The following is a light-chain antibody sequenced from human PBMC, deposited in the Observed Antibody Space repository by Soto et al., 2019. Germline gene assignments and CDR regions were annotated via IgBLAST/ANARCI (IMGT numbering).Light chain of an antibody. CDR2: KSS. V-gene: IGKV1-5*03. CDR1: QTISSW. Sequence: DLPMTQSPSTLSGSLGDRGTITCLASQTISSWLAWYQQKPVKSPKLLIYKSSTLKSVVPSRFSGRGSGTEFTLTISRLQPDDFATYYYQHYNSYSEAFGQGTKVDIK. J-gene: IGKJ1*01. CDR3: QHYNSYSEA.